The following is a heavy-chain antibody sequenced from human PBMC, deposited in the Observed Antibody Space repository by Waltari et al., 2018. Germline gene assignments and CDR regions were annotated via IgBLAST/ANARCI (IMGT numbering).Heavy chain of an antibody. J-gene: IGHJ6*02. CDR3: VRLEDCTGPGGNCYSGAPFAVDV. Sequence: QVHLPQWGAGLLRPSETLSLICAVYGGPLRGYYWGWLRQPPGKGLEWIGEINHSPNSNYNPSLRSRVHMSIDTSQNQFSLQLTPVTAADTGVYYCVRLEDCTGPGGNCYSGAPFAVDVWGQGTTVTVPS. V-gene: IGHV4-34*01. D-gene: IGHD2-8*02. CDR2: INHSPNS. CDR1: GGPLRGYY.